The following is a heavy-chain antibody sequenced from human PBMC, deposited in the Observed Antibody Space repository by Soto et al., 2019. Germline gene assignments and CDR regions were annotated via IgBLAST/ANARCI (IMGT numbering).Heavy chain of an antibody. CDR1: DDSISSSTYY. J-gene: IGHJ4*02. Sequence: SETLSLTCSVSDDSISSSTYYWGWIRQPPGKGLEWLGYIFYTGSTYKNPSLKSRVTISADSSKNQFSVNLTSVTATDTAVYYCARRPSSGYAYYFDYWGQGILVTVSS. CDR3: ARRPSSGYAYYFDY. D-gene: IGHD3-22*01. CDR2: IFYTGST. V-gene: IGHV4-39*01.